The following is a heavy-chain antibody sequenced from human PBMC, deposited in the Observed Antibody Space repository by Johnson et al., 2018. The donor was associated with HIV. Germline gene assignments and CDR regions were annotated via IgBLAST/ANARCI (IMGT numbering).Heavy chain of an antibody. Sequence: EVQLVESGGGLVQPGRSLRLACAASGFTFHEYAMHWVRQTPGKGLEWVSGISWNSGTIGYADSVKGRFTISRDNSKNTLYLQMNSLRAEDMAVYYCARARTTVTILDAFDIWGQGTMVTVSS. D-gene: IGHD4-17*01. CDR1: GFTFHEYA. V-gene: IGHV3-9*03. CDR2: ISWNSGTI. CDR3: ARARTTVTILDAFDI. J-gene: IGHJ3*02.